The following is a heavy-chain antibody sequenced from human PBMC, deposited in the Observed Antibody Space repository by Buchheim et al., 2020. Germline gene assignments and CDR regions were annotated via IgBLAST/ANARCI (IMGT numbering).Heavy chain of an antibody. V-gene: IGHV3-30*04. D-gene: IGHD3-16*02. Sequence: QVPLVESGGGVVQPGRSLRLSCAASGFTFSSYAMHWVRQAPGKGLEWVAVISYDGSNKYYADSVKGRFTISRDNSKNTLYLQMNSLRAEDTAVYYCARDSRGTFGGVIANPYYYYGMDVWGQGTT. CDR3: ARDSRGTFGGVIANPYYYYGMDV. J-gene: IGHJ6*02. CDR2: ISYDGSNK. CDR1: GFTFSSYA.